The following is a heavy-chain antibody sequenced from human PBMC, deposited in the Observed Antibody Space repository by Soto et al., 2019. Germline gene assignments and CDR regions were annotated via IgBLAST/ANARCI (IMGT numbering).Heavy chain of an antibody. J-gene: IGHJ3*02. CDR2: SRNKPKKYTT. D-gene: IGHD6-13*01. CDR3: ARISAAASNAFDI. CDR1: GFTFSDHY. V-gene: IGHV3-72*01. Sequence: ESGGGLVQPGGSLRLSCAGSGFTFSDHYMDWVRQAPGKGLEWVGRSRNKPKKYTTEYAASVKGRFTISRDDSENSLYLQMNSLKTEDTAVYYCARISAAASNAFDIWGQGTMVTVSS.